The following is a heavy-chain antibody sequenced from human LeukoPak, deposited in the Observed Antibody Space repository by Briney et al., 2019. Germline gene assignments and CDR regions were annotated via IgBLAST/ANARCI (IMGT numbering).Heavy chain of an antibody. CDR1: GFTFSSYS. Sequence: GGSLRLSCAASGFTFSSYSMNWVRQAPGKGLEWVSSISSSSSYIYYADSVKGRFTISRDNAKNSLYLQMNSLRAEDTAVYYCARELYYYDSSGYQPPYYYYYMDVWGKGTTVTVSS. CDR2: ISSSSSYI. J-gene: IGHJ6*03. CDR3: ARELYYYDSSGYQPPYYYYYMDV. D-gene: IGHD3-22*01. V-gene: IGHV3-21*01.